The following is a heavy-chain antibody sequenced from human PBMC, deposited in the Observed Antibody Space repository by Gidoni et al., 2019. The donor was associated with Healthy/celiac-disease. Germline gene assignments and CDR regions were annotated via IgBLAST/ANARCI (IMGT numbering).Heavy chain of an antibody. CDR2: MNPNSGNT. D-gene: IGHD6-19*01. V-gene: IGHV1-8*01. Sequence: QVQLVQSGAAVKKPGASVKVSCPASGYSFTSYDINGVRQATGQGLEWMGWMNPNSGNTGYAQKFQGRVTMTRNTSISTAYMELSSLRSEDTAGYYCARGRPSSCWDAGWGQGTLVTVSS. CDR3: ARGRPSSCWDAG. J-gene: IGHJ4*02. CDR1: GYSFTSYD.